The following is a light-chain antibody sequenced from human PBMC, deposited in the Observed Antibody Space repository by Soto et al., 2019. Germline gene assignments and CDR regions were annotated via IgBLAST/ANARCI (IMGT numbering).Light chain of an antibody. V-gene: IGKV3-20*01. J-gene: IGKJ5*01. CDR2: DIS. CDR3: QQYGSSEII. CDR1: QSLTNPY. Sequence: EIVMTQSPTTLSLSPGDRATLFCRASQSLTNPYIAWYQQKPGQAPRLLIYDISSRATGIPDRFSGSVSGTDFTLTITRLEPEDFAVFYCQQYGSSEIIFGQGTRLAI.